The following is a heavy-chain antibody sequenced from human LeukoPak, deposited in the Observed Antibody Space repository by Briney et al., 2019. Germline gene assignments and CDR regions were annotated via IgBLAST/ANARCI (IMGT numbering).Heavy chain of an antibody. J-gene: IGHJ4*02. CDR1: GYTFTSYG. V-gene: IGHV1-18*01. CDR2: ISAYNGNT. D-gene: IGHD3-3*01. Sequence: ASVKVSCKASGYTFTSYGISWVRQAPGQGLEWMGWISAYNGNTNYAQKLQGRVTMTTDTSTSTAYMELRSLRSDDTAVYYCARGRVNYDFWSGCFDYWGQGTLVTVSS. CDR3: ARGRVNYDFWSGCFDY.